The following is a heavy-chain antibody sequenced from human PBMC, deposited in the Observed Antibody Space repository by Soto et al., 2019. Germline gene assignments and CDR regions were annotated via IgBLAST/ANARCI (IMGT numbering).Heavy chain of an antibody. CDR1: GFTFSSYG. CDR3: AKHGGIIDY. D-gene: IGHD2-15*01. V-gene: IGHV3-30*18. Sequence: GGSLRLSCAASGFTFSSYGMHWVRQAPGKGLEWVAVISYDGSNKYYAESVKGRFTISRDNSKSTLYLQMNSLRAEDTAVYYCAKHGGIIDYWGQGTLVTVSS. J-gene: IGHJ4*02. CDR2: ISYDGSNK.